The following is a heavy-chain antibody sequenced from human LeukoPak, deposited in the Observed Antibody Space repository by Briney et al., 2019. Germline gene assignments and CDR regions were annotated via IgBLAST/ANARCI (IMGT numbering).Heavy chain of an antibody. V-gene: IGHV4-59*08. D-gene: IGHD5-24*01. CDR1: GGSISSYY. CDR2: IYYSGST. CDR3: ARSGRWLQLREFDY. Sequence: PSETLSLTCTVSGGSISSYYWSWIRQPPGKGLEWIGYIYYSGSTNYNPSLKSRVTISVDTSKNQFPLKLSSVTAADTAVYYCARSGRWLQLREFDYWGQGTLVTVSS. J-gene: IGHJ4*02.